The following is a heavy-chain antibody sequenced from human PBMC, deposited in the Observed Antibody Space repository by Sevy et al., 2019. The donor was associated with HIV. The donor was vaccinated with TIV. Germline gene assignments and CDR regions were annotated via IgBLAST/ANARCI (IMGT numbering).Heavy chain of an antibody. CDR1: GFTFSSYA. Sequence: GGSLRLSCAASGFTFSSYAMSWVRQAPGKGLEWVSAISGGGGSTYYADSVKGRFTISRANSKNTLYMQMNSLRAEDTAVYYCAKALSGSGSYWVFDYWGQGTLVTVSS. CDR2: ISGGGGST. V-gene: IGHV3-23*01. CDR3: AKALSGSGSYWVFDY. J-gene: IGHJ4*02. D-gene: IGHD3-10*01.